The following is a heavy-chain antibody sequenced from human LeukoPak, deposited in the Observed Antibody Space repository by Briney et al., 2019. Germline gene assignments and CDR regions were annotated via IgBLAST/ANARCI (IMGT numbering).Heavy chain of an antibody. D-gene: IGHD3-10*01. CDR1: GGSFSGYY. V-gene: IGHV4-34*01. Sequence: PSETLTLTCAVYGGSFSGYYWSWIRQPPGKGLEWIGEINHSGSTNYNPSLKSRVTISVDTSKNQFSLKLSSVTAADTAVYYCARGKGALLWFGELHWFDPWGQGTLVTVSS. J-gene: IGHJ5*02. CDR3: ARGKGALLWFGELHWFDP. CDR2: INHSGST.